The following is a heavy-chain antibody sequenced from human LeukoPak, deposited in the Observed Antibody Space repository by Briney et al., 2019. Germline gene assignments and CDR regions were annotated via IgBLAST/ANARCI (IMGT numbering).Heavy chain of an antibody. J-gene: IGHJ3*02. CDR2: IYSGGST. D-gene: IGHD3-22*01. CDR1: GFTVSSNY. CDR3: ARPYYYDSSGYYYHDAFDI. V-gene: IGHV3-66*01. Sequence: GGSLRLSCAASGFTVSSNYMSWVRQAPGKGLEWVSVIYSGGSTYYADSVKGRFTISRDNSKNTLYLQMNSLRAEDTAVYYCARPYYYDSSGYYYHDAFDIWGQGTMVTVSS.